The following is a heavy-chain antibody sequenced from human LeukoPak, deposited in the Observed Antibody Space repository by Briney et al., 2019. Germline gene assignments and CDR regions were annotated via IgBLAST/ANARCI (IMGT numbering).Heavy chain of an antibody. CDR3: ARIRRFGDEYYFDY. J-gene: IGHJ4*02. V-gene: IGHV1-24*01. Sequence: GASVKVSCKVSGYTLTELSMHWVRQAPGKGLEWMGGFDPEDGETIYAQKFQGRVTMTRDTSTSTVYMELSSLRSEDTAVYYCARIRRFGDEYYFDYWGQGTLVTVSS. CDR2: FDPEDGET. D-gene: IGHD3-10*01. CDR1: GYTLTELS.